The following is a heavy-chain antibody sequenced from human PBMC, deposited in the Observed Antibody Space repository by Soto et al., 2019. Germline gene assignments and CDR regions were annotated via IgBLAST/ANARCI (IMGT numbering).Heavy chain of an antibody. CDR3: VRTVSSSWPTDDY. CDR2: INAGNGNT. J-gene: IGHJ4*02. V-gene: IGHV1-3*01. D-gene: IGHD6-13*01. Sequence: ASVKVSCKAAGYTFTSYSMHWGRQAPGQRREWMRWINAGNGNTKYSQKFQGRVTITRDTAASTAYMELSSLRSEDTAVYYCVRTVSSSWPTDDYWGQGTLVTVSS. CDR1: GYTFTSYS.